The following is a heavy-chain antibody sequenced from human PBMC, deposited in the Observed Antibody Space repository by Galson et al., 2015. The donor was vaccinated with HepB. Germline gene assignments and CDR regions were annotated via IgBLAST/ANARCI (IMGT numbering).Heavy chain of an antibody. CDR1: GFTFSNYG. CDR3: ARDSTGARGFDY. CDR2: MWSGGRNK. Sequence: SLRLSCAASGFTFSNYGMHWVRQASGKGLEWVAAMWSGGRNKSQADSLRGRFTISRDDSKNTLYLQINSLRADDTAIYYCARDSTGARGFDYWGQGTLVTVSS. V-gene: IGHV3-33*01. D-gene: IGHD2-8*02. J-gene: IGHJ4*02.